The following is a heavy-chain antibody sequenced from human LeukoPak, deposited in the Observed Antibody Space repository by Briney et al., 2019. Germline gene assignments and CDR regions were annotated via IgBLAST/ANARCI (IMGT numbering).Heavy chain of an antibody. J-gene: IGHJ3*02. Sequence: SETLSLTCTVSGGSISSGGYYWSWIRQHPGKGLEWIGYIYYSGSTYYNPSLKSRVTISVDTSKNQFSLKLSSVTAADTAVYYCARGNYGDYDSAFDIWGQGTMVTVSS. CDR1: GGSISSGGYY. CDR2: IYYSGST. D-gene: IGHD4-17*01. V-gene: IGHV4-31*03. CDR3: ARGNYGDYDSAFDI.